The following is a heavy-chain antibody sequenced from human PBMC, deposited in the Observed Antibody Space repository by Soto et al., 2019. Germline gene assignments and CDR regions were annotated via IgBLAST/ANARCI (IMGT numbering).Heavy chain of an antibody. CDR3: AKWGNFDFWSGYSLYNWFDP. CDR1: GFTFRRYA. Sequence: GGSLRLSCAASGFTFRRYAMSGVRQAPGKGLEWVSAISGSGGSTYYADSVKGRFTSSRDNSKNTLYLQMNSLRAEDTAVYYCAKWGNFDFWSGYSLYNWFDPWGQGTLVTVYS. CDR2: ISGSGGST. V-gene: IGHV3-23*01. D-gene: IGHD3-3*01. J-gene: IGHJ5*02.